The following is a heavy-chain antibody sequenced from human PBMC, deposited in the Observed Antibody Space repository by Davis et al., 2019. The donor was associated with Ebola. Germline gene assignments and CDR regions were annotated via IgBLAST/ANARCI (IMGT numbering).Heavy chain of an antibody. CDR2: ISGSGGST. CDR3: AKSGRIAAAAEWFDP. Sequence: GESLKISCAASGFTFSSYAMSWVRQAPGKGLEWVSAISGSGGSTYYADSVKGRFTISRDNSKNTLYLQMNSLRAEDTAVYYCAKSGRIAAAAEWFDPWGQGTLVTVSS. J-gene: IGHJ5*02. CDR1: GFTFSSYA. D-gene: IGHD6-13*01. V-gene: IGHV3-23*01.